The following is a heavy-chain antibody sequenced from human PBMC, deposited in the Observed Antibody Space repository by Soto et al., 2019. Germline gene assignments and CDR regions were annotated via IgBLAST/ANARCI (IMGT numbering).Heavy chain of an antibody. CDR3: ARGDYDFWSGSSAPGGGPNWFDP. J-gene: IGHJ5*02. CDR2: ISSSSSYI. Sequence: GGSLRLSCAASGFTFSSYIMNWVRQAPGKGLEWVSSISSSSSYIYYADSVKGRFTISRDNAKNSLYLQMNSLRAEDTAVYYCARGDYDFWSGSSAPGGGPNWFDPWGQGTLVTVSS. V-gene: IGHV3-21*01. CDR1: GFTFSSYI. D-gene: IGHD3-3*01.